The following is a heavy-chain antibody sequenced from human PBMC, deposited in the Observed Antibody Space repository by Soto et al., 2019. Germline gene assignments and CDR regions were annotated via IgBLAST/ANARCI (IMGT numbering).Heavy chain of an antibody. CDR1: GGTFSSYT. V-gene: IGHV1-69*08. CDR3: ARDPALYYYYMDV. Sequence: QVQLVQSGAEVKKPGSSVKVSCKASGGTFSSYTISWVRQAPGQGLEWMGRIIPILGIANYAQKFQGRVTITADKYTSTGYIELSSLRSEDKDVYYCARDPALYYYYMDVWGKGTTVTASS. CDR2: IIPILGIA. J-gene: IGHJ6*03.